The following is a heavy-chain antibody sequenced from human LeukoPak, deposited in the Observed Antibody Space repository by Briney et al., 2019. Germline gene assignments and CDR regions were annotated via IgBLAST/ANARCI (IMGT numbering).Heavy chain of an antibody. Sequence: GGSLRLSCAASGFTFYDYAMHWVRQAPGKGLEWVSLIIVDGGSTYYADSVKGRFTISRDNSKNTLYLQMNSLRVEDTAVYYCTRDTTCGMAVWGQGPTVTVPS. CDR2: IIVDGGST. J-gene: IGHJ6*02. CDR3: TRDTTCGMAV. V-gene: IGHV3-43*02. CDR1: GFTFYDYA.